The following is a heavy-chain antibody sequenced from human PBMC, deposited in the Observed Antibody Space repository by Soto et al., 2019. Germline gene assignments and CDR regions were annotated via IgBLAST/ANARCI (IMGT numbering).Heavy chain of an antibody. D-gene: IGHD1-20*01. V-gene: IGHV3-74*01. Sequence: GGSLRLSCATSGFDFSNTWIHWVRQVPGQGLVRVSRINSDGSSIIYADPVKGRFTLSRDNAKNTVHLQMSSLRVEDTAVYYCAKDWYHTIDSWGQGIPVTVSS. J-gene: IGHJ4*02. CDR1: GFDFSNTW. CDR3: AKDWYHTIDS. CDR2: INSDGSSI.